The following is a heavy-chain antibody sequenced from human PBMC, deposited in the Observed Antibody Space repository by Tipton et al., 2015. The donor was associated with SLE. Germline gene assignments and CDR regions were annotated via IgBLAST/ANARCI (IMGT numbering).Heavy chain of an antibody. CDR2: INSDGSST. Sequence: SLRLSCAASGFTFSSYWMHWVRQAPGKGLVWVSRINSDGSSTAYADSVKGRFTISRDNAKNTLYLQMNSLRAEDTAVYYCARGPGAYYYGSGGGYWGQGTLVTVSS. CDR3: ARGPGAYYYGSGGGY. V-gene: IGHV3-74*01. CDR1: GFTFSSYW. J-gene: IGHJ4*02. D-gene: IGHD3-10*01.